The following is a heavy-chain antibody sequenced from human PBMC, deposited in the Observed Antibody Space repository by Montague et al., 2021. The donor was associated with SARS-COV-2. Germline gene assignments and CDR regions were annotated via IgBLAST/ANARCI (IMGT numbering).Heavy chain of an antibody. CDR3: ARATRSIVVLNWFDP. V-gene: IGHV4-31*03. Sequence: TLSLTCTVSGGSISSGGYYWSWIRQHPGKGLEWIGYIYYSGSTYYNPSLKSRVTMSVDTSKNQFSLKLSSVTAADTAVYYCARATRSIVVLNWFDPWGQGTLVTVSS. J-gene: IGHJ5*02. CDR1: GGSISSGGYY. CDR2: IYYSGST. D-gene: IGHD3-22*01.